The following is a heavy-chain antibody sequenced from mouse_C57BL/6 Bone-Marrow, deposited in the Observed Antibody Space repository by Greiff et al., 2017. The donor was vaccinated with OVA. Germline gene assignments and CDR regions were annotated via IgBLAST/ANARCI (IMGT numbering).Heavy chain of an antibody. CDR3: ARGMVTRRLYYYAIDY. D-gene: IGHD2-3*01. CDR2: INPSSGYT. CDR1: GYTFTSYW. Sequence: QVQLKESGAELAKPGASVKLSCKASGYTFTSYWMHWVKQRPGQGLEWIGYINPSSGYTKYNQKFKDKATLTADKSSSTAYMQLSSLTYEDSAVYYCARGMVTRRLYYYAIDYWGQGTSVTVSS. V-gene: IGHV1-7*01. J-gene: IGHJ4*01.